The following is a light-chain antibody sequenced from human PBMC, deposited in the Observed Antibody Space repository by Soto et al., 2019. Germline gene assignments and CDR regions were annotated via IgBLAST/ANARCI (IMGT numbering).Light chain of an antibody. CDR1: QSVSSN. CDR3: QQYGSSLWT. V-gene: IGKV3-20*01. CDR2: GAS. J-gene: IGKJ1*01. Sequence: EIVMTHSPATLSVSPGERATLSFSASQSVSSNLAWYQQKPGQAPRLLIYGASSRATGIPDRFSGSGSGTDFTLTISRLEPEDFAVYYCQQYGSSLWTFGQGTKVDIK.